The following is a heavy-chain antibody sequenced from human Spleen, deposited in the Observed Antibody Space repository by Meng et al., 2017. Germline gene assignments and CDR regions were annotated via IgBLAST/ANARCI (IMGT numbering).Heavy chain of an antibody. CDR3: ATNWVKVASFWSSSSGGMDV. Sequence: GESLKISCAASGFTFSSYAMSWVRQAPGKGLEWVSAISVSGGSIYYADSVKGRFTISRDNAKNSLYLQMNSLRAEDTAVYYCATNWVKVASFWSSSSGGMDVWGQGTTVTVSS. CDR2: ISVSGGSI. V-gene: IGHV3-23*01. J-gene: IGHJ6*02. CDR1: GFTFSSYA. D-gene: IGHD3-3*01.